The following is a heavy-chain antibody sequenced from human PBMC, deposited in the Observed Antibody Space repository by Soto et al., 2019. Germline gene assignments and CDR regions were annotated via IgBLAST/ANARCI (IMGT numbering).Heavy chain of an antibody. CDR2: ISYDGSKK. V-gene: IGHV3-30-3*01. J-gene: IGHJ3*02. Sequence: QVQLVESGGGVVQPGRSLRLSCAASGFTFSSYAMHWVRQAPGKGLEWVAVISYDGSKKYYAESVKVRFTIYIDNSKNRLYLKMNSLRDEDTAVYYCAREGCSGGSFYFPAFDIWGQGTMVTVSS. D-gene: IGHD2-15*01. CDR3: AREGCSGGSFYFPAFDI. CDR1: GFTFSSYA.